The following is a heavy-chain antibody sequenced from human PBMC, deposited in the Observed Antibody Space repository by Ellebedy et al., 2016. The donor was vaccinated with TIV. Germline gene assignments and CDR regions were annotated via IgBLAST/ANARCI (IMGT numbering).Heavy chain of an antibody. CDR3: TRSPVGGCSGGNCNYYYGMDV. D-gene: IGHD2-15*01. J-gene: IGHJ6*02. V-gene: IGHV3-66*01. CDR1: GFTVSSNY. CDR2: IYSRGST. Sequence: GESLKISCAASGFTVSSNYMSWVRQAPGKGLEWVSVIYSRGSTYYADSVKGRFPISRHNSKNTLYLQMNSLSAEDTDVYYCTRSPVGGCSGGNCNYYYGMDVWGQGTTVTVSS.